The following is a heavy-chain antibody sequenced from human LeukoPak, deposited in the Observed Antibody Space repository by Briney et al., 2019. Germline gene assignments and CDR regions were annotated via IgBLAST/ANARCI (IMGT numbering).Heavy chain of an antibody. Sequence: PSETLSLTCTVSGGSISSYYWSWIRQPPGKGLEWIGYIYYSGSTNYNPSLKSRVTISVDTSKNQFSLKLSSVTAADTAVYYCAIGARRGAYYYDSSGYADAFDIWGQGTMVTVSS. CDR1: GGSISSYY. D-gene: IGHD3-22*01. CDR2: IYYSGST. CDR3: AIGARRGAYYYDSSGYADAFDI. V-gene: IGHV4-59*12. J-gene: IGHJ3*02.